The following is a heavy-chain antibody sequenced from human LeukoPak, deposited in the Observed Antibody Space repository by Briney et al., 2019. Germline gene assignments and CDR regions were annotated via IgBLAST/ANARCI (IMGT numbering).Heavy chain of an antibody. J-gene: IGHJ4*02. CDR3: ARGVRQLYD. V-gene: IGHV4-38-2*02. CDR1: GYSISSGYY. D-gene: IGHD2-8*01. CDR2: IYHSGST. Sequence: SETLSLTCTVSGYSISSGYYWGWIRQPPGKGLEWIGSIYHSGSTYYNPSLKSRVTISVDTSKNQFSLKLSSVTAADTAVYYCARGVRQLYDWGQGTLVTVSS.